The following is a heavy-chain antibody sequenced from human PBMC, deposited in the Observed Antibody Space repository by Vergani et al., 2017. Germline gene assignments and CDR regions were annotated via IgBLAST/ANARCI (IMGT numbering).Heavy chain of an antibody. CDR1: GASINNDFYY. CDR3: ARDNKQLHQRDFDL. D-gene: IGHD4-23*01. J-gene: IGHJ3*01. Sequence: QVQLQESGPGLVQPSQTLSLTCTVSGASINNDFYYWHWIRQPAGKGLEWIGRIYVSGITDYNSSLLSRVSMSVDTSKNQFSLTLTSVTAADTAVYYCARDNKQLHQRDFDLWGQGTMVTVSS. V-gene: IGHV4-61*02. CDR2: IYVSGIT.